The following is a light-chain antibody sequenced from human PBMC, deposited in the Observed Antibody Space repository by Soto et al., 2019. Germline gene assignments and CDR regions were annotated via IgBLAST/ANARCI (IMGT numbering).Light chain of an antibody. J-gene: IGKJ1*01. Sequence: DIQMTQSPSSLSASVGDRVTITCRASQSISTYLNWYQQKPGKAPKLLIYAASSLQTGVPSMFSGSGSGTDFTLTITSLQPEDFATYSCQQSYSTLRWTFGQGTKVEIK. V-gene: IGKV1-39*01. CDR1: QSISTY. CDR2: AAS. CDR3: QQSYSTLRWT.